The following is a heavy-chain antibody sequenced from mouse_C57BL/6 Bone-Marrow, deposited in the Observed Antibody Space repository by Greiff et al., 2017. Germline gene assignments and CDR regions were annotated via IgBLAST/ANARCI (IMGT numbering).Heavy chain of an antibody. J-gene: IGHJ3*01. Sequence: VQLQQSGAELARPGASVKMSCKASGYTFTRYTMHWVKQRPGQGLEWIGYINPSSGYTKYNQKFKDKATLTADKSSSTAYRQLSSLTSEDSAVYYCARGRLGRGWFAYWGQGTLVTVSA. CDR3: ARGRLGRGWFAY. V-gene: IGHV1-4*01. CDR1: GYTFTRYT. D-gene: IGHD4-1*01. CDR2: INPSSGYT.